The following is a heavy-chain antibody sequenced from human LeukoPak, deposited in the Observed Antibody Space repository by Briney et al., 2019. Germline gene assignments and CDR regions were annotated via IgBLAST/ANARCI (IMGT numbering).Heavy chain of an antibody. CDR3: AHSNYGYFYGMDV. D-gene: IGHD4-11*01. J-gene: IGHJ6*02. Sequence: GGSLRLSCAASGFTVSSNYMSWVRQAPGKGLEWVSIIYNDGSTYYADSVKDRLTISRDNSKNRLYLQMNSLRAEDTAVYYCAHSNYGYFYGMDVWGQGTTVTVSS. CDR1: GFTVSSNY. CDR2: IYNDGST. V-gene: IGHV3-66*01.